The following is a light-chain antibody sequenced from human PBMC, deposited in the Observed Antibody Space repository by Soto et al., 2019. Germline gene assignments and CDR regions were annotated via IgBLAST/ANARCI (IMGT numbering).Light chain of an antibody. CDR1: ESIDNNF. J-gene: IGKJ3*01. CDR2: HAS. Sequence: EIVLTQSPGTLSLSPGERATLSCRASESIDNNFLAWYQQKPGQAPRFLIYHASSRATGIANRFSGSGSGTDFTLTISRLEPEDFAVYYCQQYGSAPPTFGPGTKVDVK. CDR3: QQYGSAPPT. V-gene: IGKV3-20*01.